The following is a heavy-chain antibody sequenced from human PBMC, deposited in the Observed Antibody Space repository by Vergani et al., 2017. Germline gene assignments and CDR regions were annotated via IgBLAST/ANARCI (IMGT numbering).Heavy chain of an antibody. Sequence: QVQLVESGGGVVQPGRSLRLSCAASGFTFSSYAMHWVRQAPGKGLEWVAVISYDGSNKYYADSVKGRFTISRDNSKNTLYLQMNSLRAEDTAVYYCARLGDRGQAEQXLKYWGQGTLVTVSS. D-gene: IGHD6-19*01. CDR3: ARLGDRGQAEQXLKY. V-gene: IGHV3-30-3*01. J-gene: IGHJ4*02. CDR1: GFTFSSYA. CDR2: ISYDGSNK.